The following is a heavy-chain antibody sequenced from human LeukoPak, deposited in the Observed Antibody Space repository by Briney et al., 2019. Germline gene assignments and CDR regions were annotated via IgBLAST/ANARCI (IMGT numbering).Heavy chain of an antibody. J-gene: IGHJ4*02. CDR2: IYSGDST. V-gene: IGHV3-53*01. D-gene: IGHD6-13*01. Sequence: SGGSLRLSCAASGFIVRGNYMSWVRQAPGEGLEWVSIIYSGDSTYYADSVKGRFTISRDNSKNTLYLQMKSLRAEDTAVYYCARGAAAPSPLDYWGQGTPVTVSS. CDR3: ARGAAAPSPLDY. CDR1: GFIVRGNY.